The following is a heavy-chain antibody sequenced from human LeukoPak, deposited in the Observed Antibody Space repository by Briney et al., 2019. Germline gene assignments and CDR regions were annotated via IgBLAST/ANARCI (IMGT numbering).Heavy chain of an antibody. CDR3: AKDYYDFWSGSPFVY. CDR2: ISYDGSNK. CDR1: GFTFSSYA. V-gene: IGHV3-30-3*01. Sequence: GGSLRLSCAASGFTFSSYAMHWVRQAPGKGLEWVAVISYDGSNKYYADSVKGRFTISRDNSKNTLYLQMNSLRAEDTAVYYCAKDYYDFWSGSPFVYWGQGTLVTVSS. J-gene: IGHJ4*02. D-gene: IGHD3-3*01.